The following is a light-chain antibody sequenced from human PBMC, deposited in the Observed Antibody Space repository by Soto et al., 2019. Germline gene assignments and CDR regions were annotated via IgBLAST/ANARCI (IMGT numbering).Light chain of an antibody. V-gene: IGKV1-39*01. Sequence: DIQMTKSPSHWSAFVGERVTITAGPIKKILPFLIWYQQKSGKAPTLLIVAASILETGVPSRFSGSGSGTEFSLTITSLQPEDVATYYCQQSYRKPATFGQGTNLEIK. CDR3: QQSYRKPAT. CDR2: AAS. CDR1: KKILPF. J-gene: IGKJ2*01.